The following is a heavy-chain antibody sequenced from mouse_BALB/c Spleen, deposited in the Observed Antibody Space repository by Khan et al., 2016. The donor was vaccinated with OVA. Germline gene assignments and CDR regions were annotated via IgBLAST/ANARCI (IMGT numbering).Heavy chain of an antibody. Sequence: QVRLQQSGGDLMKPGASVKISCKATDYTFSSYWIEWVKQRPGHGLEWIGQIFPGSVSTTYNEKFKGKATFTADTSSNTAYMQLSSLTSEDSAVYYCARGGYGGFAYWGQGTLVTVSA. J-gene: IGHJ3*01. D-gene: IGHD2-2*01. CDR3: ARGGYGGFAY. CDR1: DYTFSSYW. V-gene: IGHV1-9*01. CDR2: IFPGSVST.